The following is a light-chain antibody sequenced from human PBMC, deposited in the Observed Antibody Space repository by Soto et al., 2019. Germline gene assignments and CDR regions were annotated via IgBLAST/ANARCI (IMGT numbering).Light chain of an antibody. CDR2: DNN. V-gene: IGLV1-51*01. CDR3: ETWDSSLSAVV. CDR1: SSNIENNY. J-gene: IGLJ2*01. Sequence: QSVLTQPPSVSAAPGQKVTISCSGSSSNIENNYVSWYQQLPGSAPKLLIYDNNKRPSGIPDRFSGSKSGTSATLGITGLQTGDEADYYCETWDSSLSAVVFGGGTKLTVL.